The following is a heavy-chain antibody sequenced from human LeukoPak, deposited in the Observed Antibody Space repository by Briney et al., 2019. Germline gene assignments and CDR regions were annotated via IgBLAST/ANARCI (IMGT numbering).Heavy chain of an antibody. V-gene: IGHV5-51*01. CDR1: GYIFTSYW. CDR2: IYPGDSDT. CDR3: ATWGTYYDFSGSFYFDY. Sequence: GASLQISCKGSGYIFTSYWIGWVRQLPGKGLEWMGIIYPGDSDTRYSPSFQGQVTISADKSISTAYLQWSSLKASDTAMYYCATWGTYYDFSGSFYFDYWGQGTLVTVSS. D-gene: IGHD3-3*01. J-gene: IGHJ4*02.